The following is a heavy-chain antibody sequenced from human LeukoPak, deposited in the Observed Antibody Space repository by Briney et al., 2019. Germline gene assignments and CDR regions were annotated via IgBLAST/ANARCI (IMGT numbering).Heavy chain of an antibody. V-gene: IGHV4-39*01. CDR1: GGSIRSSSYY. J-gene: IGHJ6*02. CDR3: ARQDPMERATYYFYGMDV. D-gene: IGHD1-1*01. Sequence: SETLSLTCTVSGGSIRSSSYYWGWIRQSPGMGPEWIGSFSQRGSTNYNPSLKDRVSISVDASKNQFSLRLTSVTAADTAVYYCARQDPMERATYYFYGMDVWGLGTSVTVSS. CDR2: FSQRGST.